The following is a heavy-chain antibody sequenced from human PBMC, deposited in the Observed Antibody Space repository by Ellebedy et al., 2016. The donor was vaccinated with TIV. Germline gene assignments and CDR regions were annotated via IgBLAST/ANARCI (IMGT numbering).Heavy chain of an antibody. CDR1: GFNFGSYL. CDR3: ARPAYCGADYYHWFDS. CDR2: IKQDGSGQ. D-gene: IGHD2-21*02. Sequence: GGSLRLXCAASGFNFGSYLMSWVRQAPGKGLEWVANIKQDGSGQFYVDSVKGRFTISRDNARSSLYLQMSGLRADDTAVYYCARPAYCGADYYHWFDSWGQGTLVTVSS. V-gene: IGHV3-7*01. J-gene: IGHJ5*01.